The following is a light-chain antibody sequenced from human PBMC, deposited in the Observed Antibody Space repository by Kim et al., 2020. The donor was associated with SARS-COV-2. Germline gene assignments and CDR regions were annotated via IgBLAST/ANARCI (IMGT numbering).Light chain of an antibody. CDR1: SLRSYY. J-gene: IGLJ3*02. CDR2: GKN. Sequence: SSELTQDPAVSMALGQTVRITCQGDSLRSYYASWYQQKPGQAPVLVIYGKNNRPSGIPDRFSGSSSGNTASLTITGAQAEDEADYYCNSRDSSGNHPWVFGGGTQLTVL. V-gene: IGLV3-19*01. CDR3: NSRDSSGNHPWV.